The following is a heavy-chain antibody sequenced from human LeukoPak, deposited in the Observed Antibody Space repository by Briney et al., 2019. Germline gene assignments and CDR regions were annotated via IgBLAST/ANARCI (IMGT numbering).Heavy chain of an antibody. Sequence: PRGSLRLSRAASGFTFTTYWMGWVRQAPGKGPEWVANINQVGSSKYFVDSVKGRFIISRDNAKNSLYLQMNSLRSEDTAVYYCARGFCSGGSCYYHFDYWGQGTLVTVSS. CDR3: ARGFCSGGSCYYHFDY. D-gene: IGHD2-15*01. V-gene: IGHV3-7*03. CDR2: INQVGSSK. J-gene: IGHJ4*02. CDR1: GFTFTTYW.